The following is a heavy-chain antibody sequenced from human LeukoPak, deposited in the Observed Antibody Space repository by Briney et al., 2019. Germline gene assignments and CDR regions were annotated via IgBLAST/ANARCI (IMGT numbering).Heavy chain of an antibody. J-gene: IGHJ4*02. CDR2: ISAYGNT. Sequence: ASVKVSCKTSGYTFTIYGISWVRQAPGQGLEWMGLISAYGNTNYAQNLQGRVTMTTDTSTSTAYMELRSLRSDDTAVYYCARGIIGYYFYYWGQGTLVTVSS. V-gene: IGHV1-18*01. CDR3: ARGIIGYYFYY. D-gene: IGHD2-15*01. CDR1: GYTFTIYG.